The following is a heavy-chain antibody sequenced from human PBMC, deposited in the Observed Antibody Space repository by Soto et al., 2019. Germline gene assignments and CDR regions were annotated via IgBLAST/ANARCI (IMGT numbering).Heavy chain of an antibody. V-gene: IGHV2-26*01. D-gene: IGHD6-13*01. CDR3: AATYSTSWSWFDT. J-gene: IGHJ5*02. Sequence: QVTVKESGPVLVKPTETLTLTCTVSGFSLSNAGLGVSWIRQPPGKALEWLAHIFSNDEKSYSTSLKSRLTISKDTSKSQVVLTMTNMDPVDTATYYCAATYSTSWSWFDTWGQGTLVTVSS. CDR2: IFSNDEK. CDR1: GFSLSNAGLG.